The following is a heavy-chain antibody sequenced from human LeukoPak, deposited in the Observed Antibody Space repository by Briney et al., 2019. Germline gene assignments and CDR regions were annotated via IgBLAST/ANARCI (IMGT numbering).Heavy chain of an antibody. CDR3: ARGGHLGGTASVDY. V-gene: IGHV1-8*01. J-gene: IGHJ4*02. D-gene: IGHD6-19*01. Sequence: WMNPNSGNTGYAQKFQGRVTMTRNTSISTAYMELSSLRSEDTAVYYCARGGHLGGTASVDYWGQGTLVTVSS. CDR2: MNPNSGNT.